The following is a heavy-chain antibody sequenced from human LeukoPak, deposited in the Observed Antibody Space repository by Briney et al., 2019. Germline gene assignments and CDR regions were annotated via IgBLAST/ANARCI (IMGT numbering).Heavy chain of an antibody. J-gene: IGHJ6*02. CDR2: ISYDGSNK. CDR1: GFTFSSYA. D-gene: IGHD3-9*01. CDR3: ARGYDILTGYFYYYYYGMDV. V-gene: IGHV3-30*04. Sequence: GGSLRLSCAASGFTFSSYAMHWVRQAPGKGLEWVAVISYDGSNKYYADSVKGRFTISRDNSKNTLYLQMNSLRAEDTAVYYCARGYDILTGYFYYYYYGMDVWGQGTTVTVSS.